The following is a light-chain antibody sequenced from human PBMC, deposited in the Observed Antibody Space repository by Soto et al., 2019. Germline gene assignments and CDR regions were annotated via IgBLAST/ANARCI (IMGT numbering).Light chain of an antibody. V-gene: IGKV3-15*01. CDR1: QSVSSN. CDR2: GAS. Sequence: MEIRKSEEPLSVAPCGCPTLSYRASQSVSSNLAWYQQKPGQAPRLLIYGASTRATGIPARFSGSGSGTEFNLTFICLQSKHFAAFYCQQYTNWRGTFGQGTKVDIK. CDR3: QQYTNWRGT. J-gene: IGKJ1*01.